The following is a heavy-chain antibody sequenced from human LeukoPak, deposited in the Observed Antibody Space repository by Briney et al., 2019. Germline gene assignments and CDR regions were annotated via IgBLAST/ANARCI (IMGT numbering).Heavy chain of an antibody. CDR1: GFTFSSYA. Sequence: GGSLRLSCAASGFTFSSYAMSWVRQAPGKGLEWVSAISGSGGSTYYADSVKGRFTISRDNSKNTLYLQMNSLRAEDTAVYYCAKDLSIWDSSVLVNYWGQGTLVTVAS. CDR3: AKDLSIWDSSVLVNY. J-gene: IGHJ4*02. D-gene: IGHD3-22*01. CDR2: ISGSGGST. V-gene: IGHV3-23*01.